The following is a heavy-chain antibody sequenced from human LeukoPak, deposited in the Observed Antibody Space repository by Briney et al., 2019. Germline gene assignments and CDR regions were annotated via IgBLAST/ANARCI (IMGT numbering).Heavy chain of an antibody. D-gene: IGHD2-2*01. Sequence: GGSLRLSCAASGFTYSSYAMSWVRQAPGKGLEWISAINHRGSSTYYTDSVKGRFTISRDNSKNTLYLQMNSLRAEDTAVYHCAKNKDYCSSSTCYYQNGMDVWGQGTTVAVSS. J-gene: IGHJ6*02. CDR2: INHRGSST. V-gene: IGHV3-23*01. CDR3: AKNKDYCSSSTCYYQNGMDV. CDR1: GFTYSSYA.